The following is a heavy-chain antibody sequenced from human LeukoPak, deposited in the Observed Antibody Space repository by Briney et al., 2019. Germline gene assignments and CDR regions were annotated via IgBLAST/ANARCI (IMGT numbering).Heavy chain of an antibody. CDR1: GGSISSSSYY. Sequence: SETLSLTCTASGGSISSSSYYWGWIRQPPGKGLEWIGSIYYSGSTYYNPSLKSRVTISVDTSKNQFSLKLSSVTAADTAVYYCARHKYYFDYWGQGTLVTVSS. V-gene: IGHV4-39*01. CDR2: IYYSGST. J-gene: IGHJ4*02. CDR3: ARHKYYFDY.